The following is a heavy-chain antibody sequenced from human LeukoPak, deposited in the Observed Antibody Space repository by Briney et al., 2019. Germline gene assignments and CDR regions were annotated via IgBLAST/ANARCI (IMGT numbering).Heavy chain of an antibody. J-gene: IGHJ4*02. D-gene: IGHD2-15*01. CDR3: ARDVRGGYFDY. CDR2: VKKDGSEK. Sequence: GGSLRLSCAASGFTFSNYWMSWVRQAPGKGLEWVANVKKDGSEKYYEDSVKGRFTISKDNAKNSVYLQMNSLRVEDTAVYYCARDVRGGYFDYWGQGALVTVSS. V-gene: IGHV3-7*01. CDR1: GFTFSNYW.